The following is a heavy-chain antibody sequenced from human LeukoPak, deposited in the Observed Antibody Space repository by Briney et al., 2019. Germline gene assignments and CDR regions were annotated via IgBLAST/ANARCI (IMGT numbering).Heavy chain of an antibody. Sequence: GGSLRLSCAASGFSFSSHAMSWVRQAPGKGLEWVSAITGSGSSTFYADAVKGRFTISKDNSKNTLYLQMNSLRAEDTAVYYCAKRVSGWYLVDYWGQGALVTVSS. CDR3: AKRVSGWYLVDY. CDR2: ITGSGSST. J-gene: IGHJ4*02. D-gene: IGHD6-19*01. CDR1: GFSFSSHA. V-gene: IGHV3-23*01.